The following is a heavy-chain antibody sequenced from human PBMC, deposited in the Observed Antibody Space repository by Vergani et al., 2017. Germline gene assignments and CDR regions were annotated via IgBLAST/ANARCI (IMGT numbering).Heavy chain of an antibody. CDR2: IYYSGST. CDR3: AREVYDFWSGYYTEIFDY. J-gene: IGHJ4*02. D-gene: IGHD3-3*01. CDR1: NDSVSNTFYY. V-gene: IGHV4-39*07. Sequence: QVQLQQWGAGLLKPSETLSLTCTVSNDSVSNTFYYWGWIRQTPGKGLEWIGSIYYSGSTYYNPSLKSRVTISVDTSKNQFSLKLSSVTAADTAVYYCAREVYDFWSGYYTEIFDYWGQGTLVTVSS.